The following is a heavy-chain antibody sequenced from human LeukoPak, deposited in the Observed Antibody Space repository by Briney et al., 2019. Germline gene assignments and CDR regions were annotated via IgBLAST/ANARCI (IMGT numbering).Heavy chain of an antibody. CDR3: ARSPTYYYDTSGYYPARPYYYYGMDV. D-gene: IGHD3-22*01. J-gene: IGHJ6*02. CDR2: ISAYNGNT. Sequence: ASVKVSCKASGYTFTSYGISWVRQAPGQGLEWMGWISAYNGNTNYAQKLQGRVTMTTDTSTSTAYMEPRSLRSDDTAVYYCARSPTYYYDTSGYYPARPYYYYGMDVWGQGTTVTVSS. CDR1: GYTFTSYG. V-gene: IGHV1-18*01.